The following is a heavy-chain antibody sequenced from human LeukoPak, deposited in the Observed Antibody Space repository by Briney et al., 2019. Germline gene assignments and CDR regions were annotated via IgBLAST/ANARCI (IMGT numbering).Heavy chain of an antibody. J-gene: IGHJ6*02. Sequence: GGSLRLSCAASGFTFSSYWMHWVRQAPGKGLVWVSHINTDGSSTSYADSVKGRFTISRDNAKNTLYLQMNSLRAEDTAVYYCARRGVLWFGELFYYGMDVWGQGTTVTVSS. CDR1: GFTFSSYW. V-gene: IGHV3-74*01. D-gene: IGHD3-10*01. CDR3: ARRGVLWFGELFYYGMDV. CDR2: INTDGSST.